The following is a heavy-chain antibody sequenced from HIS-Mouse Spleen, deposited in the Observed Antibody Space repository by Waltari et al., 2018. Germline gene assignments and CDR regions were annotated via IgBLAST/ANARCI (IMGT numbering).Heavy chain of an antibody. J-gene: IGHJ4*02. CDR1: GFTFSSYG. CDR2: ISYDGSNK. V-gene: IGHV3-30*18. CDR3: AKGHVGGYGDYLDY. Sequence: QVQLVESGGGVVQPGRSMRLSCAASGFTFSSYGVSSVRQAPGKGLELVAVISYDGSNKYYADSVKGRFTISRDNSKNTLYLQMNSLRAEDTAVYYCAKGHVGGYGDYLDYWGQGTLVTVSS. D-gene: IGHD4-17*01.